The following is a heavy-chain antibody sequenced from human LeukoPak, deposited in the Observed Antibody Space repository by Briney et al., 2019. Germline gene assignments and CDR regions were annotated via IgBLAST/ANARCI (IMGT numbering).Heavy chain of an antibody. V-gene: IGHV3-21*01. CDR2: ISSSSYI. D-gene: IGHD3-3*01. CDR3: ARAPNYDFWSGYYTGTDY. Sequence: GGSLRLSCAASGFTFSSYSMNWVRQAPGKGLEWVSSISSSSYIYYADSVKGRFTISRDNAKNSLYLQMNSLRAEDTAVYYCARAPNYDFWSGYYTGTDYWGQGTLVTVSS. CDR1: GFTFSSYS. J-gene: IGHJ4*02.